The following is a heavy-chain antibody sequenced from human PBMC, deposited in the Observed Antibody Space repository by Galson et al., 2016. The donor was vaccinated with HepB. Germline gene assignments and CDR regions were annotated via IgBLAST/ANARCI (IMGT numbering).Heavy chain of an antibody. CDR3: AKTYIRPRSSGYYAH. J-gene: IGHJ4*02. CDR1: GFTFDDYA. CDR2: ISWNSGSI. D-gene: IGHD3-22*01. Sequence: SLRLSCAASGFTFDDYAMHWVRQAPGKGLEWVSGISWNSGSIGYADSVKGRFTISRDNAKNSLYLQMNSLRAEDTALYYCAKTYIRPRSSGYYAHWGQGTLVTVSS. V-gene: IGHV3-9*01.